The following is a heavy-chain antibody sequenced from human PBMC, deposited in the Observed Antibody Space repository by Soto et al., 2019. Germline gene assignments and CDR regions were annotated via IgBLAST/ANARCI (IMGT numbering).Heavy chain of an antibody. V-gene: IGHV1-69*13. J-gene: IGHJ6*02. CDR2: IIPKFNAP. CDR1: GDIFNRYA. CDR3: AKGSSYDASNSFDTPAMHCRYFGLDV. Sequence: SVKVSCKASGDIFNRYAISWVRQAPGQGLEWVGGIIPKFNAPNSAQKFQDRVTITADESTSTAYMELSRLRSEDTAVYYCAKGSSYDASNSFDTPAMHCRYFGLDVCGQGTTVTVSS. D-gene: IGHD3-16*01.